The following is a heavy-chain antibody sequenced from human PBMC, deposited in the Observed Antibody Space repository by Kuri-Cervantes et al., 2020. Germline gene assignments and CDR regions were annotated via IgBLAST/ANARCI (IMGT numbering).Heavy chain of an antibody. CDR3: ARPVVPAAIRGTLGWFDP. Sequence: GESLKISCKGSGYSFTSYWIGWVRQMPGKGLEWMGIIYPGDSDTRYSPSFQGQVTISADKSISTAYLQWSSLKASDTAMYYCARPVVPAAIRGTLGWFDPWGQGTLVTVSS. D-gene: IGHD2-2*01. V-gene: IGHV5-51*01. CDR1: GYSFTSYW. J-gene: IGHJ5*02. CDR2: IYPGDSDT.